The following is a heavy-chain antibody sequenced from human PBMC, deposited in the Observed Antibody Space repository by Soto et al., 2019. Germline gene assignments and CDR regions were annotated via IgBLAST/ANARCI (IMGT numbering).Heavy chain of an antibody. D-gene: IGHD2-2*01. V-gene: IGHV1-2*04. CDR2: INPSSGGT. CDR3: ARVYQGNSFDY. Sequence: ASVKVSCKASGYTFTGYYMHWVRQAPGQGLEWMGWINPSSGGTNYAQKFQGWVTMTRDTSISTAYMELSGLRSDDTAVYYCARVYQGNSFDYWGQGTLVTVSS. CDR1: GYTFTGYY. J-gene: IGHJ4*02.